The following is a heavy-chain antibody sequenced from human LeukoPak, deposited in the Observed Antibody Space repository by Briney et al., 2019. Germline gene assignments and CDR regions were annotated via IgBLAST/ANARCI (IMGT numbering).Heavy chain of an antibody. CDR1: GITVSSNY. D-gene: IGHD2-2*01. CDR3: ARSEVVPAALDY. J-gene: IGHJ4*02. Sequence: GSLRLSCAASGITVSSNYMSWVRQAPGMGLEWVSVIYGGGSTYYADSVKGRFTISRDTSKNTLYLQMNSLRAEDTAVYYCARSEVVPAALDYWGQGTLVTVSS. CDR2: IYGGGST. V-gene: IGHV3-53*01.